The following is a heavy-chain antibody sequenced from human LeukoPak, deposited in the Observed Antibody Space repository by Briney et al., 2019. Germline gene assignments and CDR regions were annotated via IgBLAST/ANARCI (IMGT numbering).Heavy chain of an antibody. V-gene: IGHV4-39*02. CDR1: GGSISSSTYY. D-gene: IGHD5-12*01. CDR2: IFYSGTT. Sequence: SETLSLTCTVSGGSISSSTYYWGWIRQPPGTGLEWIGSIFYSGTTYYNPSLKSRVTISVDTSRNQFSLKLSSVTAADTAVYFCARDRDGYNIVYFDYWGQGTLVTVSS. J-gene: IGHJ4*02. CDR3: ARDRDGYNIVYFDY.